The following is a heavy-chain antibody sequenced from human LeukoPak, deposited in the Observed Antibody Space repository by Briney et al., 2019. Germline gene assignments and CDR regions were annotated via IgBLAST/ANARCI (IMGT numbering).Heavy chain of an antibody. CDR2: IWYDGSNK. V-gene: IGHV3-33*08. Sequence: GGSLRLSCAASGFTFSSYAMHWVRQAPGKGLEWVAVIWYDGSNKYYAGSVKGRFTISRDNSKTTLYLQMNSLRAEDTAVYYCARDTRRGAAGGDAFDIWGQGTMVTVSS. D-gene: IGHD1-26*01. CDR3: ARDTRRGAAGGDAFDI. CDR1: GFTFSSYA. J-gene: IGHJ3*02.